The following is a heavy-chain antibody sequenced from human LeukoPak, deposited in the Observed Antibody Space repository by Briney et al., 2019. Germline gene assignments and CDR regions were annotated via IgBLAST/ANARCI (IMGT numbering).Heavy chain of an antibody. J-gene: IGHJ4*02. Sequence: SETLSLTCTVSGYSISSGYYWGWIRQPPGKGLEWTGSIYHSGSTYYNPSLKSRVTISVDTSKNQFSLKLSSVTAADTAVYYCARDEGYSSGWYVDYWGQGTLVTVSS. D-gene: IGHD6-19*01. CDR1: GYSISSGYY. CDR3: ARDEGYSSGWYVDY. V-gene: IGHV4-38-2*02. CDR2: IYHSGST.